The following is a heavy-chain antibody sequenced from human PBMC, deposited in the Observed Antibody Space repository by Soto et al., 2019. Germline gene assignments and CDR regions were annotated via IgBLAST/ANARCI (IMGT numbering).Heavy chain of an antibody. V-gene: IGHV1-2*04. CDR1: GYTFTGYY. Sequence: QVQLVQSGAEVKKPGASVKVSCKASGYTFTGYYMHWVRQAPGQGLEWMGWINTNSGGTNYAQKFQGWVSMTRDTSLSTAYMELSRLRSDDTAVYYCARGSDYDFWSRYPDSAYWGQGTLVTVS. CDR2: INTNSGGT. J-gene: IGHJ4*02. D-gene: IGHD3-3*01. CDR3: ARGSDYDFWSRYPDSAY.